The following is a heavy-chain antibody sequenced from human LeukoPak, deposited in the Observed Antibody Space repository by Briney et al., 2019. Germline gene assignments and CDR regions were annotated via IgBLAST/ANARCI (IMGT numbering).Heavy chain of an antibody. D-gene: IGHD4-17*01. Sequence: GESLKISCKGSGYSFTSYWISWVRQMPGKGLEWMGRIDPSDSYTNYSPSFQGHVSISADKSISTAYLQWSSLKASDTAMYYCARDDYGDYGTFDYWGQGTLVTVSS. J-gene: IGHJ4*02. V-gene: IGHV5-10-1*01. CDR3: ARDDYGDYGTFDY. CDR2: IDPSDSYT. CDR1: GYSFTSYW.